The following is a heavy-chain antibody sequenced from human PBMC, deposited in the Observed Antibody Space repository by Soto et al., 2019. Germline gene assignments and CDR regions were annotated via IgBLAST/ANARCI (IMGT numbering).Heavy chain of an antibody. J-gene: IGHJ4*02. V-gene: IGHV1-8*01. CDR3: ARVERDCRSASCYDY. CDR1: GYTFTSYD. D-gene: IGHD2-2*01. CDR2: ANPNSGNT. Sequence: ASVKVSCKASGYTFTSYDINWVRQATGQGLEWMGWANPNSGNTGYAQKFQGRVSMTRNTPTSTAYMELTSLTSEDTAVYYCARVERDCRSASCYDYWGQLTQVTVSS.